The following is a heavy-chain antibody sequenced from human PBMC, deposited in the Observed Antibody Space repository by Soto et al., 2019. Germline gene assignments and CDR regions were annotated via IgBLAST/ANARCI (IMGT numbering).Heavy chain of an antibody. CDR3: ARXXGXXXXXXXYWFDP. CDR2: IIPIFGTA. V-gene: IGHV1-69*12. Sequence: QVQLVQSGAEVKKPGSSVKVSCKASGGTFSSYAITWVRQAPGQGLEWMGGIIPIFGTANYAQKFQARVTITADESTSTAYMELSSXRSXDXAVXXXARXXGXXXXXXXYWFDPWGQGTLVTVSS. J-gene: IGHJ5*02. CDR1: GGTFSSYA.